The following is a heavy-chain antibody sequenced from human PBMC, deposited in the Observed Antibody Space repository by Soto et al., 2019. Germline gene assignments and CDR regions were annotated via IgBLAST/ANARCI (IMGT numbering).Heavy chain of an antibody. D-gene: IGHD6-13*01. CDR2: ISAYNGNT. V-gene: IGHV1-18*01. J-gene: IGHJ5*02. Sequence: GASVKVSCKASGYTFTTYGISWVRQAPGQGLKWMGWISAYNGNTNYAQKLQGRVTMTTDTSTSTAYMELRSLRSDDTAVYYCARSEWSIAAAGGPPDWFDPWGQGTLVTVSS. CDR3: ARSEWSIAAAGGPPDWFDP. CDR1: GYTFTTYG.